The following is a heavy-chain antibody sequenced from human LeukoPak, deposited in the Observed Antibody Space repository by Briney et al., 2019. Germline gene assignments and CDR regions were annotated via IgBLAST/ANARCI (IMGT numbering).Heavy chain of an antibody. CDR1: GFIFNSFA. CDR2: ISGNGDNT. V-gene: IGHV3-23*01. J-gene: IGHJ4*02. Sequence: PGGSLRLSCAASGFIFNSFAMSWVRQAPGRGLEWVVAISGNGDNTYYTDSVKGRFTISRDNSKNTLYLQMNGLRAEDTAMYYCATYSGFFDYWGQGTLVTVSS. D-gene: IGHD5-12*01. CDR3: ATYSGFFDY.